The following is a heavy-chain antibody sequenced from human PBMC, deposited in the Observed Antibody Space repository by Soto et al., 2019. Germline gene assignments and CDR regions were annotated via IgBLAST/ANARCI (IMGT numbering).Heavy chain of an antibody. J-gene: IGHJ4*02. CDR3: SRESEDLTSNFDY. V-gene: IGHV3-21*06. CDR2: ISSTNNYI. Sequence: GEALRLSCAVSGFTFTRDSMNWVRQAAGKGLDWVSSISSTNNYIYYGAPKKGRFTNSRDNAKNSLYLEMNSRRAEDTAVYYFSRESEDLTSNFDYWGQGTLVTVSS. CDR1: GFTFTRDS.